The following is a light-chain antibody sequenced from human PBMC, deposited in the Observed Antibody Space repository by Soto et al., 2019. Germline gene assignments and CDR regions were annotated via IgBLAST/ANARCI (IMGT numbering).Light chain of an antibody. CDR2: DVS. V-gene: IGLV2-11*01. CDR1: NSDVGGYNY. CDR3: CSYAGSYTWV. Sequence: QSVLTQPRSVSGSPGQSVTISCTGTNSDVGGYNYVSWYQQHPGKAPKLMIYDVSKRPSGVPDRLSGSKSGNTASLTISGLQAGDEADYCCCSYAGSYTWVFGGGTKLTVL. J-gene: IGLJ3*02.